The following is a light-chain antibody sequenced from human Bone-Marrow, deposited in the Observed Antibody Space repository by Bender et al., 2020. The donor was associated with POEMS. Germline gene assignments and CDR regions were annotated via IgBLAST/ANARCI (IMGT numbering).Light chain of an antibody. V-gene: IGLV2-14*03. Sequence: QSALTQPASVSGSPGQSITISCTGTSSDITGHKYVSWYQQHPGKAPKLMIYDVNRRPEGVSNRFSGSTSGDTASLTISGLQAEDEADYYCSSYTSTTTHVFGTGTKVTVL. CDR3: SSYTSTTTHV. CDR2: DVN. CDR1: SSDITGHKY. J-gene: IGLJ1*01.